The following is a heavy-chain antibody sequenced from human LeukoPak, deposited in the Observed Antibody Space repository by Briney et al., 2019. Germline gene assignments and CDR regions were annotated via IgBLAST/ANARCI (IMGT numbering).Heavy chain of an antibody. D-gene: IGHD3-22*01. CDR3: ARSYDSSGYYDDAFDI. J-gene: IGHJ3*02. CDR2: INPNSGGT. V-gene: IGHV1-2*02. Sequence: ASVKVSCKASGYTFTGYYMHWVRQAPGQGLEWMGWINPNSGGTNYAQKLQGRVTMTTDTSTSTAYMELRSLRSDDTAVYYCARSYDSSGYYDDAFDIWGQGTMVTVSS. CDR1: GYTFTGYY.